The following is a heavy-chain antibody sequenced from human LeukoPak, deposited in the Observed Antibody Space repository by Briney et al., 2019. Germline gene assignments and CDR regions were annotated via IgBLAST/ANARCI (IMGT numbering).Heavy chain of an antibody. D-gene: IGHD4-23*01. V-gene: IGHV3-21*01. CDR3: VRPHTNDYGGNFDY. CDR1: GYSFTSYW. J-gene: IGHJ4*02. CDR2: ISRDSTTYT. Sequence: GESLKISCKDSGYSFTSYWIGWVRQMPGKGLEWVSSISRDSTTYTYYADSVKGRFTISRDNTKNSLYLQMNSLRAEDTAIYYCVRPHTNDYGGNFDYWGQGTLVTVSS.